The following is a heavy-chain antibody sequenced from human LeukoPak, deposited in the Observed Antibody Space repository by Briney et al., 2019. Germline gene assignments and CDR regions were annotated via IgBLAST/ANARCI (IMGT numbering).Heavy chain of an antibody. CDR2: IYYSGST. V-gene: IGHV4-31*03. CDR3: ARLQYGGLYYYDSSGYYYDY. J-gene: IGHJ4*02. Sequence: PSQTLSLTCTVSGGSLSSGGYYWSWIRQHPGTGLEWIGYIYYSGSTYYNPSLKSRVTISVDTSKNQFSLKLSSVTAADTAVYYCARLQYGGLYYYDSSGYYYDYWGQGTLVTVSS. D-gene: IGHD3-22*01. CDR1: GGSLSSGGYY.